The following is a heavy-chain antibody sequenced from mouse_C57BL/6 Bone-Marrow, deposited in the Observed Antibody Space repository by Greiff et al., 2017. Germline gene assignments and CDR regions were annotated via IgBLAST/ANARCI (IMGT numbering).Heavy chain of an antibody. J-gene: IGHJ2*01. CDR1: GYTFTSYG. Sequence: VQLQQSGAELARPGASVKLSCKASGYTFTSYGISWVKQRTGQGLEWIGEIYPRSGNTYYNETFKGKATLTASKSASTAYMELRSLTSEDSAVDFCAREGDYYGSSYFDFWGRGTTLTVSS. D-gene: IGHD1-1*01. CDR3: AREGDYYGSSYFDF. CDR2: IYPRSGNT. V-gene: IGHV1-81*01.